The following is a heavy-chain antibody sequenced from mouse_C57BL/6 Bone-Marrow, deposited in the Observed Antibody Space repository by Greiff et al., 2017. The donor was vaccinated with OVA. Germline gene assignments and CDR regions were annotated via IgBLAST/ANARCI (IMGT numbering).Heavy chain of an antibody. J-gene: IGHJ4*01. CDR3: ARTGAMDY. CDR2: IDPSDSYT. Sequence: QVQLQQPGAELVRPGTSVTLSCKASGYTFTSYWMHWVKQRPGQGLEWIGVIDPSDSYTNYNQKFKGKATLTVDTSSSTAYMQLSSLTSEDSAVYYCARTGAMDYWGQGTSVTVSS. CDR1: GYTFTSYW. V-gene: IGHV1-59*01.